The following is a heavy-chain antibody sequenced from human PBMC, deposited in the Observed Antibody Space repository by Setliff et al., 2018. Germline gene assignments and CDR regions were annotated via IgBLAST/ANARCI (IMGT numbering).Heavy chain of an antibody. D-gene: IGHD3-3*01. CDR1: GFSLSTSGMC. Sequence: SGPTLVNPTQTLTLTCTFSGFSLSTSGMCVSWIRQPPGKALEWFARIDWDDDKYYSTSLKTRLTISKDTSKNQVVLTMNNMDTVDTATYYCARIRPDYDFWSGYYGAYYYYYMDVWGKGTTVTVSS. V-gene: IGHV2-70*11. J-gene: IGHJ6*03. CDR2: IDWDDDK. CDR3: ARIRPDYDFWSGYYGAYYYYYMDV.